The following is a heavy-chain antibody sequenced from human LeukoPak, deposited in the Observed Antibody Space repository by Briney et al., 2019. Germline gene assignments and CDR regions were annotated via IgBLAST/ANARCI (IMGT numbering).Heavy chain of an antibody. V-gene: IGHV3-23*01. J-gene: IGHJ1*01. Sequence: GGSLRLSCAAPAFTFSSYAMSWVRQAPGKGLEWVSTISGSGAYTYYADSVKGRFTISRDNSKNTLYLQMNSLRAEDTAVYYCAKYFASGSYYKLPHWGQGTLVTVSS. CDR1: AFTFSSYA. D-gene: IGHD3-10*01. CDR2: ISGSGAYT. CDR3: AKYFASGSYYKLPH.